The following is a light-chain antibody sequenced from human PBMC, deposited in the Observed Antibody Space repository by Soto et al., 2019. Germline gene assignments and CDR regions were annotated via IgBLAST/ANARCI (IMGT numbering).Light chain of an antibody. Sequence: DIQMTQSPSTLSASVGDRVTINCRASQNINNWLAWYQQKPGKAPKLMNYEASNLEGAVLSRFSGSGSGTDFTLTISSLQPDDFATYFCQQYSGPWTFGQGTKVDIK. J-gene: IGKJ1*01. CDR3: QQYSGPWT. V-gene: IGKV1-5*03. CDR2: EAS. CDR1: QNINNW.